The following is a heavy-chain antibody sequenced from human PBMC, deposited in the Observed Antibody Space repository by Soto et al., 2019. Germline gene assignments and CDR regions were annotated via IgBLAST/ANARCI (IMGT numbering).Heavy chain of an antibody. CDR3: ARVDAAAGTLWFDP. CDR2: IIPIFGTA. J-gene: IGHJ5*02. V-gene: IGHV1-69*13. CDR1: GGTFSSYA. D-gene: IGHD6-13*01. Sequence: SVKVSCKVSGGTFSSYAISWVRQAPGQGLEWMGGIIPIFGTANYAQKFQGRVTITADESTSTAYMELSSLRSEDTAVYYCARVDAAAGTLWFDPWGQGTLVTVSS.